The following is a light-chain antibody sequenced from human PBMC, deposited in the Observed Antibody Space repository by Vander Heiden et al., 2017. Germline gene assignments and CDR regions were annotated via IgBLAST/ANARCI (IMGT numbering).Light chain of an antibody. Sequence: EIVMTQSPATLSVSPGERVTLSCRASQSVSINLAWYQQKPGQAPRLLICVASTRATGIPARFSGSGSGTEFTLTISSLQSDDSAVYYCQQYNNWPRTFGHGTKVEIK. CDR3: QQYNNWPRT. J-gene: IGKJ1*01. CDR1: QSVSIN. CDR2: VAS. V-gene: IGKV3-15*01.